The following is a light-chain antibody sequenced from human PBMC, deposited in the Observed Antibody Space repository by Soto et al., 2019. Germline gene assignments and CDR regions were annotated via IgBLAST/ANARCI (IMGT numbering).Light chain of an antibody. CDR2: EVS. CDR1: SSDVGRYNY. V-gene: IGLV2-14*01. CDR3: SSSAITSTPMYV. Sequence: QFVLTQPASVSGSPGQSITISCTGTSSDVGRYNYVSWYQHHPGKAPKLVISEVSNRPSGISNRFSGSKSGNTAYLTISGLQAEDEADYYCSSSAITSTPMYVFGTGTKVTVL. J-gene: IGLJ1*01.